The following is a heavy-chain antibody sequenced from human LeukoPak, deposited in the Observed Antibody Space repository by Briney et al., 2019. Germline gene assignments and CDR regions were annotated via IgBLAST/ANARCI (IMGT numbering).Heavy chain of an antibody. CDR2: IRYDGNNK. D-gene: IGHD3-16*02. CDR3: ARDAKLSSY. Sequence: GGSLRLPCAASGFNFSSYGMHWVRQAPGKGLEWVAFIRYDGNNKYYADSVKGRFTISRDNSKNTLYVQMNSLRAEDTAVYYCARDAKLSSYWGQGTLVTVSS. J-gene: IGHJ4*02. V-gene: IGHV3-30*02. CDR1: GFNFSSYG.